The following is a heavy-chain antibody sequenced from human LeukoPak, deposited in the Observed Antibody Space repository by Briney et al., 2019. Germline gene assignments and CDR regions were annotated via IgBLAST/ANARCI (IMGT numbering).Heavy chain of an antibody. CDR1: GGSISSYY. V-gene: IGHV4-38-2*02. Sequence: SETLSLTCTVSGGSISSYYWGWIRQPPGKGLEWIGSIYHSGGTYYNPSLKSRVTISVDTSKNQFSLKLSSVTAADTAVYYCARHAYSSGYILDYWGQGTLVTVSS. CDR2: IYHSGGT. J-gene: IGHJ4*02. D-gene: IGHD3-22*01. CDR3: ARHAYSSGYILDY.